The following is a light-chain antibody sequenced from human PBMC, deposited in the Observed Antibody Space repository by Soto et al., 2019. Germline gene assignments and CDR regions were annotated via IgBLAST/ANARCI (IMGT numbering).Light chain of an antibody. CDR2: DAS. CDR3: QQYNSYPRT. Sequence: IQVTLSPSTLSASVGDRDTIACRASQSISSWLDWYQQKPGKAPKLLIYDASSLESGVPSRFSGSGSGTEFTLTISSLQPDDFVTYYCQQYNSYPRTFGQGTKVDI. V-gene: IGKV1-5*01. J-gene: IGKJ1*01. CDR1: QSISSW.